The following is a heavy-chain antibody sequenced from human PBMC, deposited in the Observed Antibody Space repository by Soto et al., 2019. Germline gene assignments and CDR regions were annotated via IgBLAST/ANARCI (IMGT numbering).Heavy chain of an antibody. CDR3: ASTTREITYGDQYGLFDY. CDR1: GGTFSSYA. V-gene: IGHV1-69*13. CDR2: IIPIFGTA. J-gene: IGHJ4*02. D-gene: IGHD4-17*01. Sequence: VASVKVSCKASGGTFSSYAISWVRQAPGQGLEWMGGIIPIFGTANYAQKFQGRVTITADESTSTAYMELSSLRSEDTAVYYCASTTREITYGDQYGLFDYWGQGTLVTVSS.